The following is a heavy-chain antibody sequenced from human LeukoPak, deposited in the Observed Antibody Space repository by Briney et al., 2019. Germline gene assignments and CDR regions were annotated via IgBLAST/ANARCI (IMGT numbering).Heavy chain of an antibody. Sequence: SVKVSCKASGGTFSSYTISWVRQAPGQGLEWMGRIIPILGIADYAQKFQGRVTITADKSTSTAYMELSSLRSEDTAVYYCARFYYDSSGSHAFDIWGQGTMVTVSS. D-gene: IGHD3-22*01. V-gene: IGHV1-69*02. CDR3: ARFYYDSSGSHAFDI. J-gene: IGHJ3*02. CDR2: IIPILGIA. CDR1: GGTFSSYT.